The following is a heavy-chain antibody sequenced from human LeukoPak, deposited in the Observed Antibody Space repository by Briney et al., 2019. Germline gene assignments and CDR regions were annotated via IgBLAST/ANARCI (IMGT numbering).Heavy chain of an antibody. D-gene: IGHD3-10*01. CDR1: GYSFPSYW. CDR2: IYPGDSDT. V-gene: IGHV5-51*01. J-gene: IGHJ4*02. CDR3: ARFGDKYGSGSYGDY. Sequence: GESLKISCKGSGYSFPSYWIGWVRQMPGKGLEWMGLIYPGDSDTRYSPSFQGQVTISADKSISTAYLQWSSLKASDTAMYYCARFGDKYGSGSYGDYWGQGTLVTVPS.